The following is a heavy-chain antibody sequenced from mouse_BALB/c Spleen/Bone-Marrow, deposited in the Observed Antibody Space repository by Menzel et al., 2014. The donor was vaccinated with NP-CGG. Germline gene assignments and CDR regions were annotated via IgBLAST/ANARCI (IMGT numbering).Heavy chain of an antibody. CDR1: GISITTGNYR. CDR3: TRGATITTGYFGY. D-gene: IGHD2-4*01. CDR2: ICYSGTI. Sequence: EVMLAESGPGVVKPSQTVSFTCTVTGISITTGNYRWSWIRQVPGDKLEWIGDICYSGTITYNPSLPSRTTITRDTSKNQFFLEMNSFPAEDTAPDYCTRGATITTGYFGYWAQGTTLPDPS. V-gene: IGHV3-5*02. J-gene: IGHJ2*01.